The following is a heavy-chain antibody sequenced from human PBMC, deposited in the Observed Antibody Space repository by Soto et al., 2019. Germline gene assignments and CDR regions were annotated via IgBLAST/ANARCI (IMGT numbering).Heavy chain of an antibody. J-gene: IGHJ6*03. CDR3: ARVRPYCSSTSCNYYYMDV. D-gene: IGHD2-2*01. CDR1: GGSISSYY. Sequence: SETLSLTCTVSGGSISSYYLSWIRQPPGKGLEWIGYIYYSGSTNYNPSLKSRVTISVDTSKNQFSLKLSSVTAADTAVYYCARVRPYCSSTSCNYYYMDVWGKGTTVTVSS. CDR2: IYYSGST. V-gene: IGHV4-59*01.